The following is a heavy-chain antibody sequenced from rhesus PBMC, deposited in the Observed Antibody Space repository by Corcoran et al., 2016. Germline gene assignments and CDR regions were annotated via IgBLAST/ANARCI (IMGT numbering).Heavy chain of an antibody. D-gene: IGHD2-15*01. CDR2: INGNSGST. V-gene: IGHV4-80*01. CDR3: AIALGYCSSTYCPR. Sequence: QVQLQESGPGLVKPSETLSLPCTVSGASIRSYWWSWLRQPPGKGLEWIGEINGNSGSTNYNPSLKSRVTISRDTSKNQFSLKLSSVTAADTAVYYCAIALGYCSSTYCPRWGQGVLVTVSS. CDR1: GASIRSYW. J-gene: IGHJ4*01.